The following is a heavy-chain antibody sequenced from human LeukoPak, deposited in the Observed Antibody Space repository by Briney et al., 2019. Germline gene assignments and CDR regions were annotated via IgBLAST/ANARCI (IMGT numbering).Heavy chain of an antibody. D-gene: IGHD3-3*01. J-gene: IGHJ4*02. CDR2: IKQDGTEK. CDR1: GFTFTNYW. Sequence: PGGSLRLSCAASGFTFTNYWMSWVRQAPGKGLDWVATIKQDGTEKYYVDSVKGRFTISRDNAKNSLFLQMNSLRAEDTAVYYCARDRNTDFWSGYYTNYFDYWGQGTLVTVSS. V-gene: IGHV3-7*01. CDR3: ARDRNTDFWSGYYTNYFDY.